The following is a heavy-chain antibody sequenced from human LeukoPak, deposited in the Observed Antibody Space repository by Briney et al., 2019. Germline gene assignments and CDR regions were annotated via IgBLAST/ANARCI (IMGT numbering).Heavy chain of an antibody. Sequence: TLSLTCDASGGSISSGGYYWSWIRQHPGKGLEWIGYIYYSGSTYYNPSLKSRVTISVDTSKNQFSLKLSSVTAADTAVYYCAGYYDSSGYLDFDYWGQGTLVTVSS. CDR1: GGSISSGGYY. J-gene: IGHJ4*02. V-gene: IGHV4-31*11. CDR3: AGYYDSSGYLDFDY. CDR2: IYYSGST. D-gene: IGHD3-22*01.